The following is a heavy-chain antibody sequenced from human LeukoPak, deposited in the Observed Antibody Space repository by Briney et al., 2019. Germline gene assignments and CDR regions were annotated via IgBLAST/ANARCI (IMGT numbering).Heavy chain of an antibody. J-gene: IGHJ5*02. CDR3: ARAPSDYLNWFDP. CDR2: IYYTGST. V-gene: IGHV4-59*01. CDR1: GGSINSYY. Sequence: SETLSLTCTVSGGSINSYYWNWIRQPPGKGLDWIGYIYYTGSTNYNPSLKSRVTISVDTPKNQFSLKLSSVTAADTALYYCARAPSDYLNWFDPWGQGTLVTVSS. D-gene: IGHD4/OR15-4a*01.